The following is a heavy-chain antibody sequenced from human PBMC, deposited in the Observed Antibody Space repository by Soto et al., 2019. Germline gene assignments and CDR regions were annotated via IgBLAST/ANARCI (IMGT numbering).Heavy chain of an antibody. V-gene: IGHV1-69*12. CDR2: IIPIFGTA. CDR3: ARGLDQYFDLPY. Sequence: QVQLVQSGAEVKKPGSSVKVSCKASGGTFRSYAISWVRQAPGQGLEWMGGIIPIFGTANYAQKFQGSGTMTADESTSTADMELSSLRSEDTAVYYCARGLDQYFDLPYWGQGTLVTVSS. CDR1: GGTFRSYA. D-gene: IGHD3-9*01. J-gene: IGHJ4*02.